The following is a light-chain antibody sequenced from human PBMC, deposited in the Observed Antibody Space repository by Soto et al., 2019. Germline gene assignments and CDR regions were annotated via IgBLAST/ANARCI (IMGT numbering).Light chain of an antibody. V-gene: IGKV3-11*01. CDR1: QSVSSY. CDR3: QQRGNWPPT. J-gene: IGKJ1*01. CDR2: DTS. Sequence: EIVLTQSPATLSLSPGERATLSCRASQSVSSYLAWYQQKPGQAPRLLIYDTSNRATDIPARFSGSGSGTDFTLTISSLEPEDFAGYYCQQRGNWPPTFGQGTKVEIK.